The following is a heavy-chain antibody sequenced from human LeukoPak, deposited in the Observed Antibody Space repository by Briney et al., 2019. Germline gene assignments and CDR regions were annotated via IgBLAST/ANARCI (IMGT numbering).Heavy chain of an antibody. J-gene: IGHJ6*03. CDR1: GFTFSSYS. CDR3: SSPTEYHYYYMDV. CDR2: ISSSSSTI. Sequence: GGSLRLSCAASGFTFSSYSMNWVRQAPGKGLEWVSYISSSSSTIYYADSVKGRFTISRDNAKNSLYLQMNSLRAEDSAVYYCSSPTEYHYYYMDVWGKGTTVTVSS. V-gene: IGHV3-48*04.